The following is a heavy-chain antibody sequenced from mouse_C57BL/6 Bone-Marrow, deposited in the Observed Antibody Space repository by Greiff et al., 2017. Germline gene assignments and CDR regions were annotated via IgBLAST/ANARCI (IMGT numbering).Heavy chain of an antibody. Sequence: QVKLQQPGAELVRPGSSVKLSCKASGYTFTSYWVDWVKQTPIQGLEWIGNIDPSDSETHYNEQFKDKATLTVDKSSSTVYLQLSSLTSEDSAVYYCAREQIRFAWFAYWGQGTLVTVSA. CDR1: GYTFTSYW. CDR3: AREQIRFAWFAY. CDR2: IDPSDSET. J-gene: IGHJ3*01. V-gene: IGHV1-52*01. D-gene: IGHD3-2*02.